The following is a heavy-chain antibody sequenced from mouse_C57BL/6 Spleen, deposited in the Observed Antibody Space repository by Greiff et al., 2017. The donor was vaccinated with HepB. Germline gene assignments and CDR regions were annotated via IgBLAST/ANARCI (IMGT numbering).Heavy chain of an antibody. J-gene: IGHJ2*01. CDR3: ARDYDGYYGY. CDR2: IYPSDSET. CDR1: GYTFTSYW. V-gene: IGHV1-61*01. Sequence: QVQLQQPGAELVRPGSSVKLSCKASGYTFTSYWMDWVKQRPGQGLEWIGNIYPSDSETHYNQKFKDKATLTVDKSSSTAYMQLSSLTSEDSAVYYCARDYDGYYGYWGQGTTLTVSS. D-gene: IGHD2-3*01.